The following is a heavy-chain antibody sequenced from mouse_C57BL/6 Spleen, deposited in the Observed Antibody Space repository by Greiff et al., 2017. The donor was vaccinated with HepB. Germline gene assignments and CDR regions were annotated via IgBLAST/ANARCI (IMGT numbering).Heavy chain of an antibody. J-gene: IGHJ4*01. D-gene: IGHD2-5*01. CDR2: IYPRSGNT. Sequence: QVQLQQSGAELARPGASVKLSCKASGYTFTSYGISWVKQRTGQGLEWIGEIYPRSGNTYYNEKFKGKATLTADKSSSTAYMELRSLTSEDSAVYFCARYDSNYPLYYAMDYWGQGTSVTVSS. CDR3: ARYDSNYPLYYAMDY. CDR1: GYTFTSYG. V-gene: IGHV1-81*01.